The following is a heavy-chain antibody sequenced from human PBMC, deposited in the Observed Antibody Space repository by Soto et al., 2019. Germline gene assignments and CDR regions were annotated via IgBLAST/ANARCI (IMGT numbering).Heavy chain of an antibody. D-gene: IGHD2-15*01. J-gene: IGHJ6*02. CDR1: GGTFSIYA. V-gene: IGHV1-69*13. Sequence: SLKVSCKASGGTFSIYAISWVRRAPGQGLEWMGGIIPIFGTANYAQKFQGRVTIAADESTSTAYMELSSLRSEDTAVYYCARTPGGYYYYGMDVWGQGTTVTVSS. CDR3: ARTPGGYYYYGMDV. CDR2: IIPIFGTA.